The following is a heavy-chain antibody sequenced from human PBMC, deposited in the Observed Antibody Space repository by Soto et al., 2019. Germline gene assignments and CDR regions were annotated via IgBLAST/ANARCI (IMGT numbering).Heavy chain of an antibody. Sequence: SETLSLTCTVSGGSISSGGYYWSWIRQHPGKGLEWIGYIYYIGSIYYNPSLKSRVTISVDTSKNQFSLKLSSVTAADTAVYYCARVWGGAFDFWGQGTMVTVS. CDR1: GGSISSGGYY. J-gene: IGHJ3*01. D-gene: IGHD3-10*01. CDR3: ARVWGGAFDF. V-gene: IGHV4-31*03. CDR2: IYYIGSI.